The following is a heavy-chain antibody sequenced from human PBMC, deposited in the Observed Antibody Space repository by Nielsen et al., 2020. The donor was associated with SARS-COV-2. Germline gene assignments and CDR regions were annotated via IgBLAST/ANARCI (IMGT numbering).Heavy chain of an antibody. CDR3: ARDPYCGGDCSSTG. D-gene: IGHD2-21*02. J-gene: IGHJ4*02. V-gene: IGHV3-74*01. Sequence: GSLKISCAASGFTFSSYWMHWVRQAPGKGLVWVSRINSDGSSTSYADSVKGRFTISRDNAKNTLYLQMNSLRAEDTAVYYCARDPYCGGDCSSTGWGQGTLVTVSS. CDR2: INSDGSST. CDR1: GFTFSSYW.